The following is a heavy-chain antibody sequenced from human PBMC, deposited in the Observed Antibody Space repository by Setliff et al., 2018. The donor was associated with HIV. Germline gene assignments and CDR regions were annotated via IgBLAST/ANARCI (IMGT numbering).Heavy chain of an antibody. Sequence: ASVKVSCKASGYTFTDYGISWVRQAPGQGLEWMGWINTQTGSPTYAQAFTGRFVFSVDTSVTTAYLQISGLKADDTAVYYCARALYGEYGGDLNWLDPWGQGTLVTVSS. CDR2: INTQTGSP. CDR3: ARALYGEYGGDLNWLDP. D-gene: IGHD4-17*01. J-gene: IGHJ5*02. V-gene: IGHV7-4-1*02. CDR1: GYTFTDYG.